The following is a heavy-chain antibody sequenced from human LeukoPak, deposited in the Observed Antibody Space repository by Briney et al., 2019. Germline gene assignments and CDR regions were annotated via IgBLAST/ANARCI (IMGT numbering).Heavy chain of an antibody. Sequence: PGGSLRLSCAASGFTFSSYAMNWVRQAPGKGLEWVSSIDSNSSYIYYADSVKGRFTISRANAKNSLFLQMNSLRAEDTAVYYCARGPHGGFVIIPTEFWGQGTLVTVSS. V-gene: IGHV3-21*01. CDR2: IDSNSSYI. D-gene: IGHD3-3*01. J-gene: IGHJ4*02. CDR3: ARGPHGGFVIIPTEF. CDR1: GFTFSSYA.